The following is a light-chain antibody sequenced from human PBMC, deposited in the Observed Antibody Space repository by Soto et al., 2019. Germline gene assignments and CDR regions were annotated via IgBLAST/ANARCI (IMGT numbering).Light chain of an antibody. CDR2: EVS. J-gene: IGLJ3*02. CDR3: TSYVGSNIWV. Sequence: QSALTQPASVSGSPGQSITMSCTGTSSDVGGYNSVSWYQQYPGKAPKLMIYEVSKRPSGVPDRFSGSKSGNTASLTVSGLQAEDEADYYCTSYVGSNIWVFGGGTKLTVL. V-gene: IGLV2-8*01. CDR1: SSDVGGYNS.